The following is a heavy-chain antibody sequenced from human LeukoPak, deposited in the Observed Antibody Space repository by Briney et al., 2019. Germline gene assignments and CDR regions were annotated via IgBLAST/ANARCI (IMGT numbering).Heavy chain of an antibody. V-gene: IGHV4-4*07. Sequence: SETLSLTCTVSGGSISSYYWSWIRQPAGKGLEWIGRMYTSGSSDYNPSLKSRVTISVDTSKNQFSLKLSSVTAADTAVYYCARDRGYGVDYWGQGTLVTVSS. CDR1: GGSISSYY. CDR2: MYTSGSS. D-gene: IGHD3-10*01. CDR3: ARDRGYGVDY. J-gene: IGHJ4*02.